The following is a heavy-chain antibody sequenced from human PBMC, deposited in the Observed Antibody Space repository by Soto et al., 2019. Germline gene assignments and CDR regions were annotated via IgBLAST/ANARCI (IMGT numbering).Heavy chain of an antibody. J-gene: IGHJ4*02. CDR2: ISAYNGNT. CDR1: GYTFTSYG. V-gene: IGHV1-18*01. Sequence: ASVKVSCKASGYTFTSYGISWVRQAPGQGLEWMGWISAYNGNTNYAQKLQGRVTMTTDTSTSTAYMELRSLRSDDTAVYYCARDQDYYDILTGYGKFDYWGQGTLVTVSS. D-gene: IGHD3-9*01. CDR3: ARDQDYYDILTGYGKFDY.